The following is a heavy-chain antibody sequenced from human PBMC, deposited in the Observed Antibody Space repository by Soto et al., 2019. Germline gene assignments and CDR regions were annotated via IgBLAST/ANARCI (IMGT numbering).Heavy chain of an antibody. Sequence: SETLSLTCSVSGGSISSGSYYWGWIRQTPGRGLEFIASMYHGGTTYSNPSLKSRVTISVDTSKNQFSLRLTSVTAADAAVYYCARRGVRAAATHWFDQWGQGTLVTVA. V-gene: IGHV4-39*01. J-gene: IGHJ5*02. CDR3: ARRGVRAAATHWFDQ. CDR1: GGSISSGSYY. D-gene: IGHD6-13*01. CDR2: MYHGGTT.